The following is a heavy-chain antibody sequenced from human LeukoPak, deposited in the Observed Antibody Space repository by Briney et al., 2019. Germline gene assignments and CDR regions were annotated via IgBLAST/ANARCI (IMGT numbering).Heavy chain of an antibody. CDR2: IQRKTDGGTT. J-gene: IGHJ4*02. V-gene: IGHV3-15*01. CDR1: GFTFSDYS. Sequence: PGGSLRLSCAASGFTFSDYSMNWVRQAPGKGLEWVGRIQRKTDGGTTEYAAPVKGRFTISRDDSKNTVYLQMNTLTTEDTAVYYCTTATVPPSWGQGTLVTVSS. D-gene: IGHD4-17*01. CDR3: TTATVPPS.